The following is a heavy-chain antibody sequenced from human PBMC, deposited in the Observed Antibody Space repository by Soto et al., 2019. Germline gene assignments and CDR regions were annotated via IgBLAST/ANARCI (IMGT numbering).Heavy chain of an antibody. CDR1: GYTFTSYY. Sequence: ASVKVSCKASGYTFTSYYMHWVRQAPGQGLEWMGIINPSGGSTSYAQKFQGRVTMTRDTSTSTVYMELSSLRSEDTAVYYCAREEAVAATSHGMDVWGQGTTVTVSS. CDR3: AREEAVAATSHGMDV. CDR2: INPSGGST. J-gene: IGHJ6*02. V-gene: IGHV1-46*01. D-gene: IGHD2-15*01.